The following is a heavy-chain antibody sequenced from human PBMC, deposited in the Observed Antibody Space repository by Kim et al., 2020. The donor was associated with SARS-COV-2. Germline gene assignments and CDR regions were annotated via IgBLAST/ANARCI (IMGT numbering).Heavy chain of an antibody. Sequence: SETLSLTCTVSGGSISSYYWSWIRQPPGKGMEWMWYIYYSGSTNYNPSLKRRVTISVDTSKNQFTLNLSSVTAADTAVYYCARVASSIAVAVAFDPWGQGTLVTVSS. D-gene: IGHD6-19*01. CDR1: GGSISSYY. CDR2: IYYSGST. J-gene: IGHJ5*02. V-gene: IGHV4-59*01. CDR3: ARVASSIAVAVAFDP.